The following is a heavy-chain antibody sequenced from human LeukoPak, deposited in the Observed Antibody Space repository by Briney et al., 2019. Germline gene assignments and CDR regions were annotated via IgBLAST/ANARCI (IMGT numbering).Heavy chain of an antibody. V-gene: IGHV3-23*01. CDR1: GFTFSSYA. Sequence: GGSLRLSCAASGFTFSSYAMSWVRQAPGKGLEWVSSISGSGDNTYYADSVKGRFTISRDNSKNTLYLQMNSLRAEDTAVYYCARDYYDSSGYYYGDYWGQGTLVTVSS. D-gene: IGHD3-22*01. CDR3: ARDYYDSSGYYYGDY. CDR2: ISGSGDNT. J-gene: IGHJ4*02.